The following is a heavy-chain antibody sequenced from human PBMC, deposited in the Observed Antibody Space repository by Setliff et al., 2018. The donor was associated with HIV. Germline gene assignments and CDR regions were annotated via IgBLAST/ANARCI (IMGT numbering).Heavy chain of an antibody. V-gene: IGHV3-23*01. D-gene: IGHD3-22*01. J-gene: IGHJ4*02. CDR1: GFTFNSHA. Sequence: GGSLRLSCAASGFTFNSHAMSWVRQAPGKGLEWLSVISGHTIDVYYADSVRGRFTISRDNSKKTLYLQMNSMRAEDTAVYYCAKAIEDYYDSTGLDYWGQGTLVTVSS. CDR2: ISGHTIDV. CDR3: AKAIEDYYDSTGLDY.